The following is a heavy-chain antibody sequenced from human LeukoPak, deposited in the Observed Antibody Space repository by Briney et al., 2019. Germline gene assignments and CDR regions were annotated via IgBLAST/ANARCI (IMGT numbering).Heavy chain of an antibody. D-gene: IGHD5-18*01. CDR1: GGTFSSYA. CDR2: INTNTGNP. V-gene: IGHV7-4-1*02. Sequence: ASVKVSCKASGGTFSSYAISWVRQAPGQGLEWMGWINTNTGNPTYAQGFTGRFVFSLDTSVSTAYLQISSLKAEDTAVYYCARGTRYSYGYYYYYGMDVWGQGTTVTVSS. J-gene: IGHJ6*02. CDR3: ARGTRYSYGYYYYYGMDV.